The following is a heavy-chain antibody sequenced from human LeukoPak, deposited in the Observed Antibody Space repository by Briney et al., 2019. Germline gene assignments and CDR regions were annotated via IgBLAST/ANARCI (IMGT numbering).Heavy chain of an antibody. D-gene: IGHD2-2*01. V-gene: IGHV7-4-1*02. J-gene: IGHJ2*01. CDR2: INTNTGNP. CDR3: ARVPHYCSSTSCYASRPHWYFDL. CDR1: GYTFTSYA. Sequence: GASVKVSCKASGYTFTSYAMNWVRQAPGQGLEWMGWINTNTGNPTYAQGFTGRFVFSLDTSVSTAYLQISSLKAEDTAVYYCARVPHYCSSTSCYASRPHWYFDLWGRGTLVTVSS.